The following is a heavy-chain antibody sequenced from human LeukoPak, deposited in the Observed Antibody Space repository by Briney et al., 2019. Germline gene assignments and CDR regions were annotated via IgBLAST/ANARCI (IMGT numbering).Heavy chain of an antibody. D-gene: IGHD3-9*01. Sequence: SETLSLTCSVSGGSISSSDYFWGWIRQPPGKGLEWIGNIYYSEITYQNPSLESRVTISVDTSKNQFSLKVRYVTAADTAVYYCARHGSNYDVLTGYREDYYAMDVWGQGATVTVSS. CDR3: ARHGSNYDVLTGYREDYYAMDV. CDR2: IYYSEIT. J-gene: IGHJ6*02. CDR1: GGSISSSDYF. V-gene: IGHV4-39*01.